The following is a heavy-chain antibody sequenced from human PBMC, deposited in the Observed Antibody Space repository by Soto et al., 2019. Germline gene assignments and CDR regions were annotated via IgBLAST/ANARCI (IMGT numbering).Heavy chain of an antibody. CDR1: GFTVSSNY. J-gene: IGHJ4*02. D-gene: IGHD4-17*01. Sequence: EVQLVESGGGLVQPGGSLRLSCAASGFTVSSNYMSWVRQAPGKGLEWVSVIYSGGSTYYADSVKGRFTISRDNSKNTVYLQMNSPRAEDTAVYYCGRGGSYGGNSEGEIDYWGQGTLVSVSS. CDR2: IYSGGST. CDR3: GRGGSYGGNSEGEIDY. V-gene: IGHV3-66*01.